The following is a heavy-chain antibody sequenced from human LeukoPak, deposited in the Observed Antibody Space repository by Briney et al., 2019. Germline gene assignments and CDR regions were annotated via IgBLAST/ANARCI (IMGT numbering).Heavy chain of an antibody. CDR1: GFTFSSYA. Sequence: GGSLRLSCAASGFTFSSYAMHWVRQAPDKGLEWVAVISYEGSNKSYADPVKGRFNIPRDNSKNTLYLQMNSPRGEDTAGYYCARVGSYLLEYNWGDPSGEGTLVTVSS. V-gene: IGHV3-30-3*01. D-gene: IGHD1-1*01. J-gene: IGHJ5*02. CDR3: ARVGSYLLEYNWGDP. CDR2: ISYEGSNK.